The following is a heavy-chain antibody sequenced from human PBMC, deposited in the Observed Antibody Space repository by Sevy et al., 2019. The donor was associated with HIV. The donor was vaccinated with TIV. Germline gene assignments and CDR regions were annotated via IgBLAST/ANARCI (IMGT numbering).Heavy chain of an antibody. V-gene: IGHV3-20*04. CDR2: VTWSGSTA. CDR3: ERGKRGDYTNDAFDL. CDR1: GYNFDDFG. D-gene: IGHD4-17*01. Sequence: GGSLRLSCEASGYNFDDFGMNWVRQGPGKGLEWVSGVTWSGSTAGYADSVKGRFTISRDNAKNALYLQLNSLRAEDTALSYCERGKRGDYTNDAFDLWGQGTFVTVSS. J-gene: IGHJ3*01.